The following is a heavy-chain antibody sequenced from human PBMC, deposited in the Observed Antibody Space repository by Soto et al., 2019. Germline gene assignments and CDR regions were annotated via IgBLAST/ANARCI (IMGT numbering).Heavy chain of an antibody. V-gene: IGHV4-30-4*01. J-gene: IGHJ6*02. CDR2: ISSIGST. CDR3: ARGVFISHSSYNGMDG. CDR1: GGSILSGDSF. Sequence: SATLSLTCTCSGGSILSGDSFWIWIRQSLGQGLEWIGYISSIGSTYYNPSLKSRVSVSRDTSKNQFSLKLSSVTTTDTAVYYCARGVFISHSSYNGMDGRAQRTT. D-gene: IGHD3-16*02.